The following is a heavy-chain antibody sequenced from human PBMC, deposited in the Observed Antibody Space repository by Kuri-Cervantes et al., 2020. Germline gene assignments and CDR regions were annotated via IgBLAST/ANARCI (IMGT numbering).Heavy chain of an antibody. CDR1: GFTFSSYG. D-gene: IGHD3-10*01. V-gene: IGHV3-30*03. J-gene: IGHJ4*02. Sequence: GESLKISCAASGFTFSSYGMHWVRQAPGKGLEWVAVISYDGSNKYYADSVKGRFTISRDNSKNTLYLQMNSLTAEDTAVYYCASARMVRGVIRGELFDYWGQGTLVTVSS. CDR2: ISYDGSNK. CDR3: ASARMVRGVIRGELFDY.